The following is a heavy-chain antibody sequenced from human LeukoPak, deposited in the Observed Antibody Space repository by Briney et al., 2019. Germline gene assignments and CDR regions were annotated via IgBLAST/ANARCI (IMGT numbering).Heavy chain of an antibody. CDR2: IYTSGST. J-gene: IGHJ5*02. CDR1: GGSISSYY. CDR3: ARHWGSLGVDNWFDP. V-gene: IGHV4-4*09. D-gene: IGHD3-16*01. Sequence: SETLSLTCTDSGGSISSYYWSWIRQPPGKGLEWIGYIYTSGSTNYNPSLKSRVTISVDTSKNQFSLKLSSVTAADTAVYYCARHWGSLGVDNWFDPWGQGTLVTVSS.